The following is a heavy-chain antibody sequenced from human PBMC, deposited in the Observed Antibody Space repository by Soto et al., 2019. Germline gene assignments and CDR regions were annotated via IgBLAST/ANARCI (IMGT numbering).Heavy chain of an antibody. D-gene: IGHD2-2*01. J-gene: IGHJ6*02. CDR1: GGTFSSYA. V-gene: IGHV1-69*13. Sequence: SVKVSCKASGGTFSSYAISWVRQAPGQGLEWMGGVIPIFGTANYARKFQGRVTITADESTSTAYMELSSLRSEDTAVYYCARPLSSTSCYGCYYYGMDVWGQGTTVTVSS. CDR2: VIPIFGTA. CDR3: ARPLSSTSCYGCYYYGMDV.